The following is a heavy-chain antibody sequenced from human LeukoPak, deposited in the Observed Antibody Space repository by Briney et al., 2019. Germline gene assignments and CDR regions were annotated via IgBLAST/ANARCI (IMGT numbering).Heavy chain of an antibody. Sequence: SETLSLTCAVYGGSFSGYYWSWIRQPPGKGLEWIGEINHSGSTNYNPSLKSRVTISVDTSKNQFSLKLSSVTAADTAVYYCAGERIYYYDSSGTPYYFDYWGQGTLVTVSS. CDR2: INHSGST. D-gene: IGHD3-22*01. CDR3: AGERIYYYDSSGTPYYFDY. CDR1: GGSFSGYY. J-gene: IGHJ4*02. V-gene: IGHV4-34*01.